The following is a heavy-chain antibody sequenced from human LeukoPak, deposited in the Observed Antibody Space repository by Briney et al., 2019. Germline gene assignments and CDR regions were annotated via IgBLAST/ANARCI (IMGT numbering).Heavy chain of an antibody. CDR2: IYYSGST. D-gene: IGHD3-16*02. CDR3: ARLKGDYDYVWGSYRPTPFLDY. J-gene: IGHJ4*02. V-gene: IGHV4-39*01. CDR1: GGSISSSSYY. Sequence: SETLSLTCTVSGGSISSSSYYWGWIRQPPGKGLEWVGSIYYSGSTYYNPSLKSRVTISVDTSKNQFSLKLSSVTAADTAVYYCARLKGDYDYVWGSYRPTPFLDYWGQGTLVTVSS.